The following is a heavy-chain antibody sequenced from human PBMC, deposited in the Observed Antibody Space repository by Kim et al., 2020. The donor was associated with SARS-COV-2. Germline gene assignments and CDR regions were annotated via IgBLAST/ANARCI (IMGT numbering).Heavy chain of an antibody. Sequence: GGSLRLSCAASGFTFSSYGMHWVRQAPGKGLEWVAVISYDGSNKYYADSVKGRFTISRDNSKNTLYLQMNSLRAEDTAVYYCAKDSLWFGELSISSPGGMDVGGQGTTVTVSS. CDR1: GFTFSSYG. J-gene: IGHJ6*02. V-gene: IGHV3-30*18. CDR2: ISYDGSNK. D-gene: IGHD3-10*01. CDR3: AKDSLWFGELSISSPGGMDV.